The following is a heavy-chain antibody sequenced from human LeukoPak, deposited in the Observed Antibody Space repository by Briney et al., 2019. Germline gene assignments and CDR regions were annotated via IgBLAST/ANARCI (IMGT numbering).Heavy chain of an antibody. V-gene: IGHV4-34*01. CDR2: INHSGST. D-gene: IGHD6-19*01. J-gene: IGHJ6*03. CDR3: ARGSPDGYSSGWYVYYYYYMDV. Sequence: SETLSLTCAVYGGSFSGYYWSWIRQPPGKGLEWIGEINHSGSTNYNPSLKSRVTISVDTSKNQFSLKLSSVTAADTAVYYCARGSPDGYSSGWYVYYYYYMDVWGKGTTVTVSS. CDR1: GGSFSGYY.